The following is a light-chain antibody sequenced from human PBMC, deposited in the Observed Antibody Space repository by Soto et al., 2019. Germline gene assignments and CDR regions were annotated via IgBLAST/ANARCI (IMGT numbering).Light chain of an antibody. CDR2: DTS. CDR3: QQRSNWPYT. J-gene: IGKJ2*01. CDR1: QSVSTY. Sequence: EIVLTQSPATLSLSPGERATLSCRASQSVSTYLAWYQQKPGQAPRLLIYDTSNRATGNPATFSGSGSGTDFTLTISSLEPEDFAVYYCQQRSNWPYTFGQGTKLEIK. V-gene: IGKV3-11*01.